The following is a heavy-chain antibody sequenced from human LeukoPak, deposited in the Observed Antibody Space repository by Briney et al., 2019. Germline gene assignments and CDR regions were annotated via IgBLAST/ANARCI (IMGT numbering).Heavy chain of an antibody. CDR2: IYTSGST. CDR1: GGSISSYY. CDR3: ARGLDSKFNY. Sequence: AETLSLTCTVWGGSISSYYWSWIRQPAGKGLEGIGRIYTSGSTNHNPSPKSRVTMSVDTSKNQFSLKLSSVTAADTAVYYCARGLDSKFNYWGQGTLVTVSS. V-gene: IGHV4-4*07. D-gene: IGHD3-22*01. J-gene: IGHJ4*02.